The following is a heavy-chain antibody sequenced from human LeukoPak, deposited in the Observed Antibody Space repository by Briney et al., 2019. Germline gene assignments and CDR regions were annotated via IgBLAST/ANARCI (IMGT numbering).Heavy chain of an antibody. D-gene: IGHD3-10*01. J-gene: IGHJ3*02. CDR3: ARGYGSGISHAFDI. CDR2: INHSGST. Sequence: SETLSLTCAVYGGSFSGYYWSWIRQPPGKGLEWIGEINHSGSTNYNPSLKSRVTISVDTSKNQFSLKLSSVTAADTAVYYCARGYGSGISHAFDIWGQGTMVTVSS. CDR1: GGSFSGYY. V-gene: IGHV4-34*01.